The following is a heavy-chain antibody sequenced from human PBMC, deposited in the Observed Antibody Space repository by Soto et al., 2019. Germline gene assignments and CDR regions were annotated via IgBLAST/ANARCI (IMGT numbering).Heavy chain of an antibody. J-gene: IGHJ4*02. CDR3: VRDGHSGLHFDS. V-gene: IGHV3-7*01. D-gene: IGHD5-12*01. CDR2: IKPDGSQR. Sequence: PGESLRLSCEASGFTFSTYWMSWIRQAPGKGLEWVGNIKPDGSQRYIVDSVQGRFTTSRDNARNSVYLQMNSLRVEDTAVYYCVRDGHSGLHFDSWGQGALVTVSS. CDR1: GFTFSTYW.